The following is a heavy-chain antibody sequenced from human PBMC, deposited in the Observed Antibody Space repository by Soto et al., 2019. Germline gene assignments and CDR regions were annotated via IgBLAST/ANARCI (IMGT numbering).Heavy chain of an antibody. J-gene: IGHJ6*02. CDR3: ARAIYGGNQYYYYYGMDV. V-gene: IGHV1-2*04. CDR2: INPNSGGT. CDR1: GYAFTGYY. Sequence: GASVKVSCKASGYAFTGYYMHWVRQAPGQGLEWMGWINPNSGGTNYAQKFQGWVTMTRDTSISTAYMELSRLRSDDTAVYYCARAIYGGNQYYYYYGMDVWGQGTTVTVSS. D-gene: IGHD4-17*01.